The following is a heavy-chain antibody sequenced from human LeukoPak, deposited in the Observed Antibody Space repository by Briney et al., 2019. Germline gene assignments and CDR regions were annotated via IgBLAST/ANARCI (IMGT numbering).Heavy chain of an antibody. CDR1: GFTFSSYW. V-gene: IGHV3-74*01. D-gene: IGHD6-13*01. J-gene: IGHJ4*02. Sequence: GGSLRLSCAASGFTFSSYWMHCVRQAPGKGLVWVSRINSDGSSTSYADSVKGRFTISRDNAKNTLYLQMNSLRAEDTAVYYCARDRGIAALDYWGQGTLVTVSS. CDR2: INSDGSST. CDR3: ARDRGIAALDY.